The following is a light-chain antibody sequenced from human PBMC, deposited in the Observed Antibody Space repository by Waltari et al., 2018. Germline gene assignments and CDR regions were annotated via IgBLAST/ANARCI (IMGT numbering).Light chain of an antibody. V-gene: IGLV3-19*01. CDR2: GPD. Sequence: SSELNQDPAVSVALGQTVKITCQGDSLRKFSASWSQQRPGQAPILVLYGPDYRPAGIPGRFSGSTSGGTASLTITGAQAEDEAVYYCHSRDSTSARVFGGGTRLTV. J-gene: IGLJ3*02. CDR1: SLRKFS. CDR3: HSRDSTSARV.